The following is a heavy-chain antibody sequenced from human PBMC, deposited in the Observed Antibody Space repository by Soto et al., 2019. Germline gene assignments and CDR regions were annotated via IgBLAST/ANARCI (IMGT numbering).Heavy chain of an antibody. CDR1: DGSFSDYY. J-gene: IGHJ6*02. CDR2: INHSGST. V-gene: IGHV4-34*01. CDR3: ARGLRASYGVRLSYYYYGMDV. Sequence: SETLSLTCAVYDGSFSDYYWGWIRQPPGKGLECIGEINHSGSTNYNPSLKSRVTISVDTSKNQFSLKLSSVTAADTAVYYCARGLRASYGVRLSYYYYGMDVWGQGTTVTV. D-gene: IGHD3-10*01.